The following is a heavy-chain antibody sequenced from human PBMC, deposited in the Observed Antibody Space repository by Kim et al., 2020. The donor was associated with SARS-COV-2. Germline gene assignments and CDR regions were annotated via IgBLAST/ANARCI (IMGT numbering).Heavy chain of an antibody. CDR1: GGSVSSGSYY. CDR3: ARVRLLLFGELFQGKRHYFDY. Sequence: SETLSLTCTVSGGSVSSGSYYWSWIRQPPGKGLEWIGYIYYSGSTNYNPSLKSRVTISVDTSKNQVSLKLSSVTAADTAVYYCARVRLLLFGELFQGKRHYFDYWGQGTLVTVSS. J-gene: IGHJ4*02. D-gene: IGHD3-10*01. V-gene: IGHV4-61*01. CDR2: IYYSGST.